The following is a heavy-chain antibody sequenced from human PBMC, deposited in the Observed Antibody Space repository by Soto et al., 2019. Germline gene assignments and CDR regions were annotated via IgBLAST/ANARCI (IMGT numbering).Heavy chain of an antibody. J-gene: IGHJ6*02. CDR1: GFTFSIYD. D-gene: IGHD6-6*01. CDR2: IGTAGDT. CDR3: ARDVRIAALPEGGGYSYYGMDV. V-gene: IGHV3-13*01. Sequence: RGSLRLSFTASGFTFSIYDMHWVRQATGKGLEWVSAIGTAGDTYYPGSVKGRFTISRENAKNSLYLQMNSLRAGDTAVYYCARDVRIAALPEGGGYSYYGMDVWGQGTTVTVS.